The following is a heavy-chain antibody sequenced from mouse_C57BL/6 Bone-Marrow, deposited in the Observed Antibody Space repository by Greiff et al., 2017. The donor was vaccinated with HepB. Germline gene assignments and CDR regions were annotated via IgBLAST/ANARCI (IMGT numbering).Heavy chain of an antibody. D-gene: IGHD1-1*01. V-gene: IGHV1-31*01. CDR3: ARCITTVVATNFDD. CDR2: IYPYNGVS. Sequence: EVKLQESGPELVKPGASVKISCKASGYSFTGYYMHWVKQSHGNILDWIGYIYPYNGVSSYNQKFKGKATLTVDKSSSTAYMELRSLTSEDSAVYYCARCITTVVATNFDDWGQGTTLTVAS. CDR1: GYSFTGYY. J-gene: IGHJ2*01.